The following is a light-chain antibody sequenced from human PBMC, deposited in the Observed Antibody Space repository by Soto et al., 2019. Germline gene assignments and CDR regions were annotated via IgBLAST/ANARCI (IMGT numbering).Light chain of an antibody. V-gene: IGKV1-9*01. CDR2: AAS. CDR1: QGISSY. Sequence: IQLTQSPSSLSASVGDRVTITCRASQGISSYLAWYQQKPGKAPKLLIYAASTLHSGVPSTFSGSVSGTDFTLTFSSLQAEDFATYNCQQLNSYPLVSFDGGTKMEIK. J-gene: IGKJ4*01. CDR3: QQLNSYPLVS.